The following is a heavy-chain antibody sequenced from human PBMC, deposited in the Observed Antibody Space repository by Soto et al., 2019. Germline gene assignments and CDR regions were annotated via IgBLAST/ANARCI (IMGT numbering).Heavy chain of an antibody. CDR2: IYWDDDK. Sequence: QITLKESGPTLVKPTQTLTLTCTFSGFSLSTSGVGVGWIRQPPGKALEWLALIYWDDDKRYSPSLKSRLTLTKDNSKDQVVLTVTNMDPLDTATYDCAHVLYIGSYLTYWGQGTLVTVSS. D-gene: IGHD1-26*01. CDR3: AHVLYIGSYLTY. J-gene: IGHJ4*02. V-gene: IGHV2-5*02. CDR1: GFSLSTSGVG.